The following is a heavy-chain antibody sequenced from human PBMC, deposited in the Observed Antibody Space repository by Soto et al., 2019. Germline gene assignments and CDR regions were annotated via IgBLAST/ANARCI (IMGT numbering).Heavy chain of an antibody. CDR3: ARLSFLNYYGMDV. Sequence: SETLSLTCTVSGGSISSYYWSWIRQPPGKGLEWIGYIYYSGSTNYNPSLKSRVTISVDTSKNQFSLKLSSVTAADTAVYYCARLSFLNYYGMDVWGQGTKVTVSS. CDR2: IYYSGST. V-gene: IGHV4-59*01. CDR1: GGSISSYY. D-gene: IGHD3-3*01. J-gene: IGHJ6*02.